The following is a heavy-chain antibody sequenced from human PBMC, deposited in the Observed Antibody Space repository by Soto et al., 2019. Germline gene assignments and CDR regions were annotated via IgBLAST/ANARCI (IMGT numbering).Heavy chain of an antibody. CDR1: GYTFTSYY. CDR2: INPSGGST. V-gene: IGHV1-46*01. CDR3: AREWEPGTGTSYNWFDP. D-gene: IGHD1-26*01. Sequence: ASVNVSCKASGYTFTSYYMHWVRQAPGQGLEWMGIINPSGGSTSYAQKFQGRVTMTRDTSTSTVYMELSSLRSEDTAVYYCAREWEPGTGTSYNWFDPWGDGTLVTVSS. J-gene: IGHJ5*02.